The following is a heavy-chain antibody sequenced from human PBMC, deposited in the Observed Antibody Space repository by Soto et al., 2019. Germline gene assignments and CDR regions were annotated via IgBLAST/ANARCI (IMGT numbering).Heavy chain of an antibody. CDR2: ISYDGSNK. Sequence: GGSLRLSCAASGFTFSSYGMHWVRQAPGKGLEWVAVISYDGSNKYYADSVKGRFTISRDNSKNTLYLQMNSLRAEDTAVYYCEKDKRRPWLPGIDYWGQGTLVTVSS. J-gene: IGHJ4*02. V-gene: IGHV3-30*18. CDR3: EKDKRRPWLPGIDY. D-gene: IGHD6-19*01. CDR1: GFTFSSYG.